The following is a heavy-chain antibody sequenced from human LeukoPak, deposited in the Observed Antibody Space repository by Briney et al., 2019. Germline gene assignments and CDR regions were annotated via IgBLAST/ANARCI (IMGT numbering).Heavy chain of an antibody. CDR3: VIPWKGDRGYCSSTSCYRGDY. J-gene: IGHJ4*02. V-gene: IGHV1-2*02. Sequence: ASVKVSCKASGYTFTGHYMHWVRQAPGQGLEGMGWINPNSGGTNYAQKFQGRVTMTRDTSISTAYMELSRLRSDDTAVYYCVIPWKGDRGYCSSTSCYRGDYWGQGTLVTVSS. CDR1: GYTFTGHY. CDR2: INPNSGGT. D-gene: IGHD2-2*02.